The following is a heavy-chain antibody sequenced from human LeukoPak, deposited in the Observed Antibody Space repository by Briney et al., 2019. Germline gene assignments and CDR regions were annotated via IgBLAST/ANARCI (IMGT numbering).Heavy chain of an antibody. Sequence: GGSLRLSCADSGFTFDDYGMSWVRQAPGKGLEWVSGINWNGGRTVYAESVKGGLTISRDNAKNSLYLQMNSLRAEDTALYYCARAKYYYDSSGYCDWGQGTLVTVSS. D-gene: IGHD3-22*01. V-gene: IGHV3-20*04. J-gene: IGHJ4*02. CDR3: ARAKYYYDSSGYCD. CDR2: INWNGGRT. CDR1: GFTFDDYG.